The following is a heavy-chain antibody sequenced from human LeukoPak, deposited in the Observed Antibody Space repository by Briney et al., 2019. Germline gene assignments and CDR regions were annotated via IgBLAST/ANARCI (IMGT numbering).Heavy chain of an antibody. J-gene: IGHJ4*02. CDR3: ARGGPIVVVPAAMFCLY. CDR2: INPSGGST. D-gene: IGHD2-2*01. Sequence: ASVKVSCKASGYTFTSYYMHWVRQAPGQGLEWMGIINPSGGSTSYAQKFQGRVTMTRDMSTSTVYMELSSLRSEDTAVYYCARGGPIVVVPAAMFCLYWGQGTLVTVSS. CDR1: GYTFTSYY. V-gene: IGHV1-46*01.